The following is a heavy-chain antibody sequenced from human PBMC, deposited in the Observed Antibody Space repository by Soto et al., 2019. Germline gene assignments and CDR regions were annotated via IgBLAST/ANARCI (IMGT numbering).Heavy chain of an antibody. V-gene: IGHV1-46*03. J-gene: IGHJ3*01. CDR2: INPSGGST. CDR1: GYTFTSYY. CDR3: AREASDFWSGYTN. Sequence: GASVKVSCKASGYTFTSYYMHWVRQAPGQGLEWMGIINPSGGSTSYAQKFQGRVTMTRDTSTSTVYMGLSSLRSEDTAVYYCAREASDFWSGYTNWGQGTMVTGSS. D-gene: IGHD3-3*01.